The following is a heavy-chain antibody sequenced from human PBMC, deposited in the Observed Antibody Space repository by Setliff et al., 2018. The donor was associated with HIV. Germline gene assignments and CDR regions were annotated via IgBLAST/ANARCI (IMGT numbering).Heavy chain of an antibody. Sequence: GASVKVSCKTSGYTFTDYFIHWVRRAPGQGLEWMGWISPNNGDTNYAQKLQGRVTMTRDTSISTAYMELSRLRSDDTAVYYCARQLSNSLDYWGQGTLVTVSS. CDR1: GYTFTDYF. CDR3: ARQLSNSLDY. D-gene: IGHD6-6*01. J-gene: IGHJ4*02. V-gene: IGHV1-2*02. CDR2: ISPNNGDT.